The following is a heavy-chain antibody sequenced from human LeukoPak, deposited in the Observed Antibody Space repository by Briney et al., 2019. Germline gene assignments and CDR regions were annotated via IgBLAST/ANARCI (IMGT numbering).Heavy chain of an antibody. CDR2: IYYSGST. V-gene: IGHV4-59*08. D-gene: IGHD3-10*01. J-gene: IGHJ4*02. Sequence: SETLSLTCTVSGGSISSYYWSWIRQPPGKGLEWIGYIYYSGSTNYNPSLKSRVTISVDTSKNQFSLKLSSVTAADTAVYYCARLPGYWGQGTLVTVSS. CDR1: GGSISSYY. CDR3: ARLPGY.